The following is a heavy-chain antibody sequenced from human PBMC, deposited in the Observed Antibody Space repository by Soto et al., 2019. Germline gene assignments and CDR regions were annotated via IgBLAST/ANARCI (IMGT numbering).Heavy chain of an antibody. V-gene: IGHV3-23*01. CDR2: ISGDGADT. CDR1: GFAFMSNA. D-gene: IGHD2-8*01. CDR3: VKDFRCAD. Sequence: GSLRLSCVASGFAFMSNAISLVRQAPGKGLEWVSAISGDGADTYYADSVRGRFTISRDNSKNTLSLQMNSLRDEDTALYYCVKDFRCADWGQGTRVTAPQ. J-gene: IGHJ4*02.